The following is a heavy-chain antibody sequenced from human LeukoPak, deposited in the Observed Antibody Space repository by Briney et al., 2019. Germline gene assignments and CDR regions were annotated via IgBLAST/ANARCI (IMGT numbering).Heavy chain of an antibody. CDR1: GFTFSSYD. D-gene: IGHD3-22*01. Sequence: GGSLRLSCAASGFTFSSYDMHWVRQATGKGLEWVSAIGTAGDTYYPGSVKGRFTTSRENAKNSLYLQMNSLRAGDTAVYYCARSHDSSGLFDYWGQGTLVTVSS. CDR3: ARSHDSSGLFDY. V-gene: IGHV3-13*01. J-gene: IGHJ4*02. CDR2: IGTAGDT.